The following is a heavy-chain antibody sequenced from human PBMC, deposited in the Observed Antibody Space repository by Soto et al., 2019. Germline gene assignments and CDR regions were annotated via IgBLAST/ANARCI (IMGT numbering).Heavy chain of an antibody. CDR3: ARDGSGNYYYYMDV. Sequence: PGGSLRLSYAASGFTFEDYAMHWVRQAPGKGLEWVSGISWNSGSIGYADSVKGRFTISRDNAKNSLYLQMNSLRAEDTALYYCARDGSGNYYYYMDVWGKGTTVTVSS. J-gene: IGHJ6*03. CDR1: GFTFEDYA. V-gene: IGHV3-9*01. D-gene: IGHD3-10*01. CDR2: ISWNSGSI.